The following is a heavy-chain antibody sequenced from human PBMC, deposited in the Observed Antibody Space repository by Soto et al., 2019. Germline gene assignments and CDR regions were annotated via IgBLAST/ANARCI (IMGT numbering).Heavy chain of an antibody. CDR1: GYTFTSYG. J-gene: IGHJ6*02. V-gene: IGHV1-18*01. D-gene: IGHD6-13*01. CDR3: ARIGQQLVLWGTYYYGMDV. CDR2: ISAYNGNT. Sequence: ALVKVSCKASGYTFTSYGISWVRQAPGQGLEWMGWISAYNGNTNYAQKLQGRVTMTTDTSTSTAYMELRSLRSDDTAVYYCARIGQQLVLWGTYYYGMDVWGQGTTVTVSS.